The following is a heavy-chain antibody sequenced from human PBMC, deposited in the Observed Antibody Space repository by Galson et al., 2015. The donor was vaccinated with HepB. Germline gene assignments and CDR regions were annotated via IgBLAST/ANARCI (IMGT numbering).Heavy chain of an antibody. CDR3: ARHGGYSTGWYITAIDY. Sequence: QSGAEVKKPGESLKISCKGSGYRFSSYWIAWVRQMPGKGLEWMGIIYPGDSDTRYSPSFQGQVTIPAAKSISTAYLQWSSLKASDSAMYYCARHGGYSTGWYITAIDYWGQGTPVTVSS. CDR2: IYPGDSDT. D-gene: IGHD6-13*01. V-gene: IGHV5-51*01. CDR1: GYRFSSYW. J-gene: IGHJ4*02.